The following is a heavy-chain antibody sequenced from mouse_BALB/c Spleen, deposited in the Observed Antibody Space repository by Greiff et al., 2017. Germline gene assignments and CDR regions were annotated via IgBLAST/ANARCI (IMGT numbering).Heavy chain of an antibody. CDR1: GFTFSSYA. V-gene: IGHV5-9-4*01. CDR2: ISSGGSYT. J-gene: IGHJ4*01. Sequence: EVQLVESGGGLVKPGGSLKLSCAASGFTFSSYAMSWVRQSPEKRLEWVAEISSGGSYTYYPDTVTGRFTISRDNAKNTLYLEMSSLRSEDTAMYYCARVGNDGYYVRAMDYWGQGTSVTVAS. CDR3: ARVGNDGYYVRAMDY. D-gene: IGHD2-3*01.